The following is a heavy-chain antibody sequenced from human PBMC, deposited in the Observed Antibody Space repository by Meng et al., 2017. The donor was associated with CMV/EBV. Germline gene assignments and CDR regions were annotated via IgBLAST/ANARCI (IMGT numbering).Heavy chain of an antibody. CDR2: ISSSSSYI. Sequence: GESLKISCAASGFTFSSYSMNWVRQAPGKGLEWVSSISSSSSYIYYADSVKGRFTISRDNAKNSLYLQMNSLRAEDTAVYYCARAGPYSYGYPYWGQGTLVTVSS. CDR3: ARAGPYSYGYPY. J-gene: IGHJ4*02. D-gene: IGHD5-18*01. CDR1: GFTFSSYS. V-gene: IGHV3-21*01.